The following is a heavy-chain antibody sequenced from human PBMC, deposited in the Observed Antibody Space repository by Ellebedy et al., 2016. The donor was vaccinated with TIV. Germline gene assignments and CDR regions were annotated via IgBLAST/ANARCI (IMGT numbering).Heavy chain of an antibody. CDR3: ARVRSSSWYSPYYYYGMDV. J-gene: IGHJ6*02. D-gene: IGHD6-13*01. CDR1: GYTFTSYD. V-gene: IGHV1-8*01. Sequence: AASVKVSCKASGYTFTSYDINWVRQATGQGLEWMGWMNPNSGNTGYAQKFQGRVTMTRNTSISKAYMEMSSLRSEDTAVYYGARVRSSSWYSPYYYYGMDVWGQGTTVTVSS. CDR2: MNPNSGNT.